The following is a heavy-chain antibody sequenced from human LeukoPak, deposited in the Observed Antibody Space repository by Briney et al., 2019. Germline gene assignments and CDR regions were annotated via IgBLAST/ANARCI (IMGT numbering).Heavy chain of an antibody. CDR3: ARTTEAHSWRTRYYDYYMDI. J-gene: IGHJ6*03. Sequence: SETLSLTCTVSGGSISSYYWSWIRQPPGKGLEWIGYIYYSGSTNYNPSLKSRVTISVDTSKNQFSLKLSSVTAADTAVYYCARTTEAHSWRTRYYDYYMDIWGKGTTVTVSS. CDR1: GGSISSYY. V-gene: IGHV4-59*01. D-gene: IGHD6-13*01. CDR2: IYYSGST.